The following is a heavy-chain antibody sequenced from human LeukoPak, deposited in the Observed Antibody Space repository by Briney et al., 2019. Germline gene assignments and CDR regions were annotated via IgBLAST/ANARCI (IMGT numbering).Heavy chain of an antibody. V-gene: IGHV1-69*04. J-gene: IGHJ4*02. CDR2: IIPILGIA. CDR1: GGTFSSYA. Sequence: ASVKVSCKASGGTFSSYAISWVRQAPGQGLEWMGRIIPILGIANYAQKFQGRVTITADKSTSTAYMELSSLRSEDTAVYYCARDSPTTVTTGYFAYWGQGTLVTVSS. CDR3: ARDSPTTVTTGYFAY. D-gene: IGHD4-4*01.